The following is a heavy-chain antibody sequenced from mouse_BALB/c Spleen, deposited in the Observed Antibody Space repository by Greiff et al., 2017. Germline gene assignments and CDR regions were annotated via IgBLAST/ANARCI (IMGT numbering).Heavy chain of an antibody. CDR1: GFTFTDYY. J-gene: IGHJ3*01. V-gene: IGHV7-3*02. CDR3: ARDRGGAWFAY. Sequence: DVQLVESGGGLVQPGGSLRLSCATSGFTFTDYYMSWVRQPPGKALEWLGFIRNKANGYTTEYSASVKGRFTISRDNSQSILYLQMNTLRAEDSATYYCARDRGGAWFAYWGQGTLVTVSA. CDR2: IRNKANGYTT.